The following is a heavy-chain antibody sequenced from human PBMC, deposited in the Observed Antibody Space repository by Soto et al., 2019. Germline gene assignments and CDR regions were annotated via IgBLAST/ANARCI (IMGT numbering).Heavy chain of an antibody. V-gene: IGHV4-31*03. CDR1: GGSVRRGNYY. D-gene: IGHD3-10*01. CDR3: ARADYATGSYYPDY. J-gene: IGHJ4*02. Sequence: QVQLQESGPGLVKPSQTLSLTCTVSGGSVRRGNYYWSWIRQFPGKGLEWIGYISNSGRTHYIPTLMSRITIFVDTYKNQLFRELRSVTAADTDLYYCARADYATGSYYPDYWGQGTLVTVSS. CDR2: ISNSGRT.